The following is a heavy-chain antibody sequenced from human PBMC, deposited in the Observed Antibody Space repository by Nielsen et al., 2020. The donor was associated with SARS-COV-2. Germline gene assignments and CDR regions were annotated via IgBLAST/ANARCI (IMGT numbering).Heavy chain of an antibody. D-gene: IGHD3-22*01. CDR3: ARIDRTFYYDSSGFGHFYAMDV. CDR2: IYNDGTS. Sequence: GGSLRLSCAAPGFTVSTNYMSWVRQAPGKGLEWVSVIYNDGTSYYADSVKGRFTISRDNSENTLYLQMNSLRAEDSAVYYCARIDRTFYYDSSGFGHFYAMDVWGQGTTVTVSS. CDR1: GFTVSTNY. J-gene: IGHJ6*02. V-gene: IGHV3-53*01.